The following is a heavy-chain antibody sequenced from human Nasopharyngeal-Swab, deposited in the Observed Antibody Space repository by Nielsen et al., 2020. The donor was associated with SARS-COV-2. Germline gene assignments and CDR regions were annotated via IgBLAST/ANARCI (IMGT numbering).Heavy chain of an antibody. V-gene: IGHV3-23*01. CDR2: ISGSGGST. D-gene: IGHD1-1*01. CDR3: AKDGSPTYYYYYGMDV. Sequence: GESLKISCAASGFTFSSYAMSWVRQAPGKGLEWVSAISGSGGSTYYADSVKGRFTISRDNAKNSLYLQMNSLRAEDTALYYCAKDGSPTYYYYYGMDVWGQGTTVTVSS. CDR1: GFTFSSYA. J-gene: IGHJ6*02.